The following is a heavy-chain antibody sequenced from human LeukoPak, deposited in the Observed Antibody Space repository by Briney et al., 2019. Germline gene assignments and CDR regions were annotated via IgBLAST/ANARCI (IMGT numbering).Heavy chain of an antibody. CDR2: ISGSGGST. J-gene: IGHJ4*02. D-gene: IGHD3-10*01. Sequence: GGSLRLSCAASGFTFSSYAMSWVRQAPGKGLEWVSTISGSGGSTYYADSVKGRFTISRDNSKNTLYLQMNSLRAEDTAVYYCAKDVGWFGELSLYWGQGTLVTVSS. CDR1: GFTFSSYA. V-gene: IGHV3-23*01. CDR3: AKDVGWFGELSLY.